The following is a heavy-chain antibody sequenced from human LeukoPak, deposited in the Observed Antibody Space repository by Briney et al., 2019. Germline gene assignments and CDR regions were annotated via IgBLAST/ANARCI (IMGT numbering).Heavy chain of an antibody. V-gene: IGHV4-61*02. Sequence: SQTLSLTCTVSGGSISSGSYYWRWIRRPAGKGLECIGRIYTSGSTNYNPSLKSRVTISVDTSKNQFSLKPSSVTAADTAVYYCARAKDFWSGTEYWGQGTLVTVSS. J-gene: IGHJ4*02. CDR2: IYTSGST. CDR1: GGSISSGSYY. D-gene: IGHD3-3*01. CDR3: ARAKDFWSGTEY.